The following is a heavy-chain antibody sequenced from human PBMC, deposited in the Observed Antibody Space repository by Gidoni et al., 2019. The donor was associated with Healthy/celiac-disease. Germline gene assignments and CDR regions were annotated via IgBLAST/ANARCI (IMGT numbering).Heavy chain of an antibody. CDR2: IRYDGSNK. V-gene: IGHV3-30*02. J-gene: IGHJ1*01. CDR1: GFTFSSYG. D-gene: IGHD2-2*01. Sequence: QVQLVESGGGVVQPGGSLRLSCAASGFTFSSYGMHWVRQAPGKGLEWVAFIRYDGSNKYYADSVKGRFTISRDNSKNTLYLQMNSLRAEDTAVYYCAKGRLPAYEGIYFQHWGQGTLVTVSS. CDR3: AKGRLPAYEGIYFQH.